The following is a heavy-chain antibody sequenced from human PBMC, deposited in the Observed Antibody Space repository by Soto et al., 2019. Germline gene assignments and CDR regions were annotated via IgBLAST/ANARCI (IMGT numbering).Heavy chain of an antibody. J-gene: IGHJ4*02. V-gene: IGHV3-23*01. Sequence: GGSLRLSCAASGFTFSNYAMSWVRQAPGKGLQWVSAISGSGGSTYYVESVKGRSTISRDNSKNTLYLQMNSLRVEDTAVYYCAKGSGFYDSSAYDHWGQGTLVTVSS. D-gene: IGHD3-22*01. CDR3: AKGSGFYDSSAYDH. CDR2: ISGSGGST. CDR1: GFTFSNYA.